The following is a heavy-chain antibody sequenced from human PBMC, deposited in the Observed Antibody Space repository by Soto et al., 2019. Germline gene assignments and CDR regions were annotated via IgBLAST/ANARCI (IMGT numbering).Heavy chain of an antibody. J-gene: IGHJ4*02. Sequence: LRLSCAASGFTFSSYGMHWVRQAPGKGLEWVAVISYDGSNKYYADSVKGRFTISRDNSKNTLYLQMNSLRAEDTAVYYCAKDLYCSGGSCYFGFDYWGQGTLVTVSS. V-gene: IGHV3-30*18. D-gene: IGHD2-15*01. CDR1: GFTFSSYG. CDR2: ISYDGSNK. CDR3: AKDLYCSGGSCYFGFDY.